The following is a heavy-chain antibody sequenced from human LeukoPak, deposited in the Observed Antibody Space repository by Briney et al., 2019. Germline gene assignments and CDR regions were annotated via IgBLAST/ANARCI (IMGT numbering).Heavy chain of an antibody. CDR3: ASGSIAARPYY. J-gene: IGHJ4*02. V-gene: IGHV1-69*05. CDR2: IIPIFGTA. CDR1: GYTFTSYG. D-gene: IGHD6-6*01. Sequence: GASVKVSCKASGYTFTSYGISWVRQAPGQGLEWMGGIIPIFGTANYAQKFQGRVTITTDESTSTAYMELSSLRSEDTAVYYCASGSIAARPYYWGQGTLVTVSS.